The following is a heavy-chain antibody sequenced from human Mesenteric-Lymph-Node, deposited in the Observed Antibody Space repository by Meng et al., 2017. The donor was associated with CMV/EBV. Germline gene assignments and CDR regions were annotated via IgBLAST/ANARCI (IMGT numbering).Heavy chain of an antibody. D-gene: IGHD5-18*01. J-gene: IGHJ4*02. CDR1: GFTVSSNY. Sequence: GGSLRLSCAASGFTVSSNYMSWVRQAPGEGLEWVSVIYSGGSTYYADSVKGRFTISRDNSKNTLYLQMNSLRAEDTAVYCCARAPPGATAMEIWGQGTLVTVSS. CDR2: IYSGGST. CDR3: ARAPPGATAMEI. V-gene: IGHV3-53*01.